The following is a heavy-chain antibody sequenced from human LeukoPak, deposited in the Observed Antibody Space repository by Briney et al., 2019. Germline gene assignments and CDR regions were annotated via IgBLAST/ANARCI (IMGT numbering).Heavy chain of an antibody. CDR2: ISSSSTTI. J-gene: IGHJ3*02. Sequence: GGSLRLSCAASGFTFSSYGMSWVRQAPGKGLEWVSYISSSSTTIYYADSVKGRLTISRDNAKNSLYLQMSSLRAEDTAVYYCARESYSAFDMWGQGTMVTVSS. CDR3: ARESYSAFDM. CDR1: GFTFSSYG. D-gene: IGHD1-1*01. V-gene: IGHV3-48*04.